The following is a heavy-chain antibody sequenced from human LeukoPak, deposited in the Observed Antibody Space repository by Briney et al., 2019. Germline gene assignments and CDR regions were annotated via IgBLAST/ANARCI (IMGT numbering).Heavy chain of an antibody. V-gene: IGHV3-7*01. D-gene: IGHD3-10*01. CDR3: ASIYGSGSYLSL. CDR1: GFTLSSYW. CDR2: IKQDGSEK. J-gene: IGHJ4*02. Sequence: GGSLRLSCAASGFTLSSYWMSWVRQAPGKGLEWVANIKQDGSEKYYVDSVKGRFTISRDNAKNSLYLQMNSLRAEDTAVYYCASIYGSGSYLSLWGQGTLVTVSS.